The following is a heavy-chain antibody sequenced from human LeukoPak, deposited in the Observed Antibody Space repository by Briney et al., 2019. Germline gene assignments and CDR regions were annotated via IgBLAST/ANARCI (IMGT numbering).Heavy chain of an antibody. CDR3: AKDRGIISDY. CDR2: ISGSGGST. Sequence: GGSLRLSCAASGFNVNNNYMSWVRQAPGKGLEWVSAISGSGGSTYYADSVKGRFTISRDNSKNTLYLQMNSLRAEDTALYYCAKDRGIISDYWGQGILVTVSS. J-gene: IGHJ4*02. D-gene: IGHD3-10*01. V-gene: IGHV3-23*01. CDR1: GFNVNNNY.